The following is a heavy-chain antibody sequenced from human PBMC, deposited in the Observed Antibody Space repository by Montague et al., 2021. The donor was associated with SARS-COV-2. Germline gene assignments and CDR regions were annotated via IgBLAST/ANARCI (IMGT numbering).Heavy chain of an antibody. CDR3: AGMIVQHAGMDV. V-gene: IGHV4-59*01. Sequence: SETLSLTCTVSGGSISRYYWNWIRQSPGKGLEWIGYIYYTGSTSYNPSLNSRVSISVDTSNNQFPLRLSSVTAADTAVYYCAGMIVQHAGMDVWGQGTTVTVSS. CDR2: IYYTGST. D-gene: IGHD3-22*01. CDR1: GGSISRYY. J-gene: IGHJ6*02.